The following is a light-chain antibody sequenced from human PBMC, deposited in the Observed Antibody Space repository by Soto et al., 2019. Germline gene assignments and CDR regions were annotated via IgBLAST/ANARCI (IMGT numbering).Light chain of an antibody. J-gene: IGKJ1*01. Sequence: IQMTQSPSSLSASVGYRVTITCRASQSISSYLNWYQQKKGKAPNLLIYAASSLRSGVPSRFSGSGYGTHFNLTINSLQAEDSATYFCLQDYTYPWTFGQGTKVDIK. CDR2: AAS. CDR3: LQDYTYPWT. CDR1: QSISSY. V-gene: IGKV1-6*01.